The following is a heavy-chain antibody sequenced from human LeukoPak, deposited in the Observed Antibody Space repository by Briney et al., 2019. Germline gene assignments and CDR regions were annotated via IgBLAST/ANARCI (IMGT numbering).Heavy chain of an antibody. CDR3: ARANALYCSSTSCLFDY. D-gene: IGHD2-2*01. Sequence: ASVKVSCKASGYTFTGYYMHWVRQAPGQGLEWMAWISPNSGGTYYAQNIHDRITMTRDTSISTAYMELSRLRSDDTAIYYCARANALYCSSTSCLFDYWGQGTLVTVSS. CDR2: ISPNSGGT. CDR1: GYTFTGYY. J-gene: IGHJ4*02. V-gene: IGHV1-2*02.